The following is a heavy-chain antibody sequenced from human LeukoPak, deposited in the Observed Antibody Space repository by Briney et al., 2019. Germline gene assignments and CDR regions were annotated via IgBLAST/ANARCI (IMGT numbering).Heavy chain of an antibody. CDR2: IIPIFGTA. V-gene: IGHV1-69*05. CDR3: ARLPGNPLTPFDY. D-gene: IGHD3-9*01. Sequence: SVKVSCKASGGTFSSYAISWVRQAPGQGLEWMGGIIPIFGTANYAQKFQGRVTITTDESTSTAYMELSSLRSEDTAVYYCARLPGNPLTPFDYWGQGSLVTVSS. CDR1: GGTFSSYA. J-gene: IGHJ4*02.